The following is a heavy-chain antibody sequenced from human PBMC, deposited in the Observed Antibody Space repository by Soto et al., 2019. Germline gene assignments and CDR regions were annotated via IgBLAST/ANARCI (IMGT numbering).Heavy chain of an antibody. Sequence: PGGSLRLSCAASGFTFTIYAMSWVRQAPGKGLEWVSAITGSGGSTYYADSVKGRFTISRDNSKNTLYLQMNSLRAEDTAVYYCAKARGAMVRGAAFYFDYWSQGTLVTVSS. J-gene: IGHJ4*02. V-gene: IGHV3-23*01. CDR2: ITGSGGST. CDR1: GFTFTIYA. CDR3: AKARGAMVRGAAFYFDY. D-gene: IGHD3-10*01.